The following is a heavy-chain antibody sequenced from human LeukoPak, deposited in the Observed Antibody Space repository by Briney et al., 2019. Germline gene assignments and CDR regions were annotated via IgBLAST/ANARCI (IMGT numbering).Heavy chain of an antibody. D-gene: IGHD3-10*01. V-gene: IGHV3-23*01. J-gene: IGHJ4*02. CDR1: GFTFSSYA. Sequence: PGGSLRLSCAASGFTFSSYAMSWVRQAPGKGLEWVSAISGSGGSTYYADSVKGRFTISRDNSKNTLYLQMNSLRAEDTAVYYCAKGIGYYYGPGGDYWGQGTLVTVSS. CDR2: ISGSGGST. CDR3: AKGIGYYYGPGGDY.